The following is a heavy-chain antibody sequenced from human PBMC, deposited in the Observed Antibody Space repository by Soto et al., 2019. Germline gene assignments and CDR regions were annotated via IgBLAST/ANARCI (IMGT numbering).Heavy chain of an antibody. CDR2: MSYDGTKE. CDR3: AKEFGSTWIDH. Sequence: GGSLRLSXAASGFTLTTYGMHWVRQAPGKGLEWVAAMSYDGTKEYYADSVKGRFTISRDSSRNTLFLQLNSLRAEDPAVYYCAKEFGSTWIDHWGEGTLVTVSS. CDR1: GFTLTTYG. J-gene: IGHJ4*02. D-gene: IGHD6-13*01. V-gene: IGHV3-30*18.